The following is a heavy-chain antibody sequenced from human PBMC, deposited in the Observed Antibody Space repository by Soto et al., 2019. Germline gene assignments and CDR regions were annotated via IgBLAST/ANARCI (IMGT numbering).Heavy chain of an antibody. CDR3: ARDRYKTTVTTPKWYFDL. Sequence: EVQLVESGGGLVQPGGSLRLSCAASGFTFSSYEMNWVRQAPGQGLEWVSYISSSGSTIYYADSVKGRFTISRDNAKNSLYLQMNSLRAEDTAVYYCARDRYKTTVTTPKWYFDLWGRGTLGTVSS. CDR2: ISSSGSTI. V-gene: IGHV3-48*03. D-gene: IGHD4-17*01. J-gene: IGHJ2*01. CDR1: GFTFSSYE.